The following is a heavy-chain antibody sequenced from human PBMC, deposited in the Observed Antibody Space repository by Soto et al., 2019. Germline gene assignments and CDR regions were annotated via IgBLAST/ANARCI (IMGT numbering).Heavy chain of an antibody. Sequence: SETLSLTCTVSGGSISSYYWSWVRQPPGKGLEWIGYIYYSGSTNYNPSLKSRVTISVDTSKNQFSLKLSSVTAADTAVYYCARALRGYYDSSGYYSHFDYWGKGTLVTVSS. CDR2: IYYSGST. V-gene: IGHV4-59*01. CDR1: GGSISSYY. CDR3: ARALRGYYDSSGYYSHFDY. J-gene: IGHJ4*02. D-gene: IGHD3-22*01.